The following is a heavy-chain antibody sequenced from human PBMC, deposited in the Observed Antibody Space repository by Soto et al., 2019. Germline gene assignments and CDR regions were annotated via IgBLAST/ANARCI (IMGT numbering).Heavy chain of an antibody. V-gene: IGHV1-3*05. D-gene: IGHD2-21*02. CDR1: GYTFTSYA. J-gene: IGHJ4*02. CDR2: INAGNGNT. CDR3: ARRIVVVTALDY. Sequence: QVQLVQSGAEEKKPGASVKVSCKASGYTFTSYAMHWVRQAPGQRLEWMGWINAGNGNTKYSQKFQGRVTITRDTSASTAYMELSSLRSEDTAVYYCARRIVVVTALDYWGQGTPVTVSS.